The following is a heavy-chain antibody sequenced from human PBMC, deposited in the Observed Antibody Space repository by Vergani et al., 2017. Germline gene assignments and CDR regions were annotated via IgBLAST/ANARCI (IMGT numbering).Heavy chain of an antibody. CDR2: IIPIFGTA. Sequence: QVQLVQSGAEVKKPGSSVKVSCKASGGTFSSYAISWVRQAPGQGLEWMGGIIPIFGTANYAQKFQGRVTITADEFTSTAYMELTSLRSEDTAVYYCARDCSGGSCYSYGLDVRGQGTTITVSS. CDR3: ARDCSGGSCYSYGLDV. D-gene: IGHD2-15*01. V-gene: IGHV1-69*12. J-gene: IGHJ6*02. CDR1: GGTFSSYA.